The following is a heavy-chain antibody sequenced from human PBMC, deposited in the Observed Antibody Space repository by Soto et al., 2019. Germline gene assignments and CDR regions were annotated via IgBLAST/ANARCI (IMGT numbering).Heavy chain of an antibody. CDR1: GFTFSTYA. J-gene: IGHJ4*02. D-gene: IGHD3-10*01. CDR2: LSGAGLST. Sequence: GGSLRLSCAASGFTFSTYAMTWVRQAPGKGLEWVSALSGAGLSTYYADSVKGRFIISRDNSKNILFLQMNSLRVDDTALYFCARVIRGILRGFDNWGQGALVTVSS. V-gene: IGHV3-23*01. CDR3: ARVIRGILRGFDN.